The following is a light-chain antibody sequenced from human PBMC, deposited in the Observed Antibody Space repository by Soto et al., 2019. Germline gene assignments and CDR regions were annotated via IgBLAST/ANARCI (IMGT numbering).Light chain of an antibody. J-gene: IGKJ3*01. CDR1: QSIANH. Sequence: DIQMTQSPSSLSASVGDRVTITCRASQSIANHLNWYQQRPGKAPKLLIYAASDLLSGVPSRFSGSGSGTDFTLTISSLQPEDFATYFCQECHTTPFTFGPGTKVDIK. CDR2: AAS. V-gene: IGKV1-39*01. CDR3: QECHTTPFT.